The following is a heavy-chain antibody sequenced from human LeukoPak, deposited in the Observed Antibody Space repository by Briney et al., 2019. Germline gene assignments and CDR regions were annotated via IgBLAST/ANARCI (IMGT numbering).Heavy chain of an antibody. Sequence: GRSLRLSCAASGFRFNNYAMHWVRQPPGTGLEWVAVISMDGIQEYYADSVKGRFSISRDNSKNTLYLQMNSLRSEDTAVYYCAREVYSYALDGLDLWGQGTMVTVSS. CDR2: ISMDGIQE. V-gene: IGHV3-30*04. J-gene: IGHJ3*01. D-gene: IGHD5-18*01. CDR1: GFRFNNYA. CDR3: AREVYSYALDGLDL.